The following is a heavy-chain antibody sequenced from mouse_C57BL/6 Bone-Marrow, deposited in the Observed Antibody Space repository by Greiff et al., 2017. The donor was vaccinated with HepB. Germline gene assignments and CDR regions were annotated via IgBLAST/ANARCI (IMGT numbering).Heavy chain of an antibody. CDR1: GFTFSSYA. J-gene: IGHJ2*01. CDR3: AREGVLLWSYFDY. CDR2: ISDGGSYT. D-gene: IGHD2-1*01. Sequence: EVQRVESGGGLVKPGGSLKLSCAASGFTFSSYAMSWVRQTPEKRLEWVATISDGGSYTYYPDNVKGRFTISRDNAKNNLYLQMSHLKSEDTAMYYCAREGVLLWSYFDYWGQGTTLTVSS. V-gene: IGHV5-4*01.